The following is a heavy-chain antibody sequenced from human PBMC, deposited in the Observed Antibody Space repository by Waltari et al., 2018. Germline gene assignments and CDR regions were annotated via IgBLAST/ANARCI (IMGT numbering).Heavy chain of an antibody. D-gene: IGHD2-2*01. J-gene: IGHJ4*02. CDR3: TTEGGRTWPMY. Sequence: EVQLVESGGGLVKPGDSLRLSCVASGITFANAWINWVRQAPGEGLEWVGRLKSKAEGGTTDYAAPVKGRFAISRDDSKDTAYLQMNSLKTEDTAMYFCTTEGGRTWPMYWGQGTLVTVSS. V-gene: IGHV3-15*01. CDR2: LKSKAEGGTT. CDR1: GITFANAW.